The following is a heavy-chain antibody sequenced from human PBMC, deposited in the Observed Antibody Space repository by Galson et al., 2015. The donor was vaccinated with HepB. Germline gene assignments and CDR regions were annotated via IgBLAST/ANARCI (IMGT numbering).Heavy chain of an antibody. Sequence: SVKVSCKASGYTFTSYYMHWVRQAPGQGLEWMGIINPSGGSTSYAQKFQGRVTMTRDTSTSTVYMELSSLRSEDTAVYYCARDGLDSSGSDYWYFDLWGRGTLVTVSS. CDR3: ARDGLDSSGSDYWYFDL. CDR2: INPSGGST. CDR1: GYTFTSYY. J-gene: IGHJ2*01. D-gene: IGHD6-19*01. V-gene: IGHV1-46*01.